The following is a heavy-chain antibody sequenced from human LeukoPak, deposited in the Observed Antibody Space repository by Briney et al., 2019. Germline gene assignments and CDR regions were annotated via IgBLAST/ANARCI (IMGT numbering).Heavy chain of an antibody. CDR1: GGSICSSSYY. CDR2: IYYSGRA. CDR3: ARRPAVVGRTFDY. Sequence: SETLSLTCAVSGGSICSSSYYWGWVRQPPGKGLEWIGSIYYSGRAYYNPSFASRVSISMDTSRNPFSLKLNSVTAADTAVYYCARRPAVVGRTFDYWGQGPLVTVSS. V-gene: IGHV4-39*01. J-gene: IGHJ4*02. D-gene: IGHD1-26*01.